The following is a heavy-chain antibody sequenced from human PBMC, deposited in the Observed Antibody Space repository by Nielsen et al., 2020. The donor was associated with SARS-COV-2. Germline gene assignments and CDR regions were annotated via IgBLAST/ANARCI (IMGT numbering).Heavy chain of an antibody. Sequence: SVKVSCKASGGTFSSYAISWVRQAPGQGLEWMGRIIPILGIANYAQKFQGRVTITADKSTSTAYMELSSLRSGDTAVYYCARVGITMVRGVIITNGMDVWGQGTTVTVSS. CDR1: GGTFSSYA. D-gene: IGHD3-10*01. V-gene: IGHV1-69*04. CDR2: IIPILGIA. J-gene: IGHJ6*02. CDR3: ARVGITMVRGVIITNGMDV.